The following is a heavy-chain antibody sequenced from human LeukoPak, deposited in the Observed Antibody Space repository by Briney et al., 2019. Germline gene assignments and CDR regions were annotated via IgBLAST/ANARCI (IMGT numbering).Heavy chain of an antibody. J-gene: IGHJ3*02. D-gene: IGHD3-22*01. CDR2: INPNSGGT. CDR1: GYTFTGYY. V-gene: IGHV1-2*02. Sequence: GASVKVSCKASGYTFTGYYMHWVRQAPGQGLEWMGWINPNSGGTNYAQKFQGRVTMTRDTSISTAYMELSSLRSEDTAVYYCASPYYYDSSGLDAFDIWGQGTMVTVSS. CDR3: ASPYYYDSSGLDAFDI.